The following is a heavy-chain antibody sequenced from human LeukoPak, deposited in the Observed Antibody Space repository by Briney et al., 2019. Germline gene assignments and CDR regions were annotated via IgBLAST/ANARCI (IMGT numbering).Heavy chain of an antibody. CDR3: LGTRDSSSPHWFDP. CDR2: IIPIFGTA. CDR1: GGTFSSYA. Sequence: ASVKVSCKASGGTFSSYAISWVRQAPGQGLEWMGGIIPIFGTANYAQKFQGRVTITTDESTSTAYMELSSLRSEDTAVYYCLGTRDSSSPHWFDPWGQGTLVTVSS. D-gene: IGHD6-6*01. V-gene: IGHV1-69*05. J-gene: IGHJ5*02.